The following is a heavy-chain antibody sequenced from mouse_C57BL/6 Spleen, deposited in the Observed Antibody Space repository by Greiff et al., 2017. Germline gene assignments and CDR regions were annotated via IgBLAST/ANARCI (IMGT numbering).Heavy chain of an antibody. J-gene: IGHJ2*01. Sequence: QVQLQQSGAELVRPGTSVKVSCKASGYAFTNYLIEWVKQRPGQGLEWIGVINPGSGGTNYNEKFKGKATLTADKSSSTAYMQLSSLTSEDSAVYFCARMGYYSNGFDYWGQGTTLTVSS. CDR2: INPGSGGT. D-gene: IGHD2-5*01. V-gene: IGHV1-54*01. CDR3: ARMGYYSNGFDY. CDR1: GYAFTNYL.